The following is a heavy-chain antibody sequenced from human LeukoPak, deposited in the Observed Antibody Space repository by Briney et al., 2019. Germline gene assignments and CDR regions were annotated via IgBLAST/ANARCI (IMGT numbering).Heavy chain of an antibody. Sequence: ASVKVSCKASGYTFSSYGISWVRQAPGQGLEWMGWINPNSGGTNYAQKFQGRVTMTRDTSISTAYMELSRLRSDDTAVYYCAGGPDTAMDYWGQGTLVTVSS. D-gene: IGHD5-18*01. CDR1: GYTFSSYG. J-gene: IGHJ4*02. CDR2: INPNSGGT. CDR3: AGGPDTAMDY. V-gene: IGHV1-2*02.